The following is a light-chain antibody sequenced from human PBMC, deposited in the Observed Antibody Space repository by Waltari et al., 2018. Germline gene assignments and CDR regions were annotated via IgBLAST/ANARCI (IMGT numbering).Light chain of an antibody. CDR1: LGINNF. CDR3: QQHYSLPIT. CDR2: DAS. V-gene: IGKV1-33*01. Sequence: DIQMTQSHSSLSASVGDRVTITCQASLGINNFLNWYQQRPGKAPDLLIYDASNLETGVPSRFRGSGSGTDFTFTISSVQPEDIATYYCQQHYSLPITFGQGTRLEIK. J-gene: IGKJ5*01.